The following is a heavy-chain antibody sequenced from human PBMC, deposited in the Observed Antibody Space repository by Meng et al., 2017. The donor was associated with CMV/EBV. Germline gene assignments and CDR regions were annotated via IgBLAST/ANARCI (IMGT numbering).Heavy chain of an antibody. CDR3: ARAIREGVTHHQYYFDY. D-gene: IGHD4-23*01. CDR1: GYTFTSYD. CDR2: MNPNSGNT. J-gene: IGHJ4*02. V-gene: IGHV1-8*03. Sequence: ASVKVSCKASGYTFTSYDINWVRQATGQGLEWMGWMNPNSGNTGYAQKFQGRVTITADKSTSTAYMELSSLRSEDTAVYYCARAIREGVTHHQYYFDYWGQGTLVTVSS.